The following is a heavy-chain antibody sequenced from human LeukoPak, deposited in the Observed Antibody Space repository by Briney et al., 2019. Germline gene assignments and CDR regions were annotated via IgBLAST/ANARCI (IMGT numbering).Heavy chain of an antibody. CDR3: AKGPYYYDSSGYTDYFDY. V-gene: IGHV3-20*04. J-gene: IGHJ4*02. Sequence: GGSLRLSCAASGFTFDDYGMSWVRQAPGKGLEWVSGINWNGGSTGYADSVKGRFTISRDNAKNSLYLQMNSLRAEDTALYYCAKGPYYYDSSGYTDYFDYWGQGTLVTVSS. D-gene: IGHD3-22*01. CDR1: GFTFDDYG. CDR2: INWNGGST.